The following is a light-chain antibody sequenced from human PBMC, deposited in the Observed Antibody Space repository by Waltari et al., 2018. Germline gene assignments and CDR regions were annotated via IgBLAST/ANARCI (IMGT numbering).Light chain of an antibody. J-gene: IGKJ3*01. V-gene: IGKV3-11*01. CDR2: DTS. Sequence: DIVLTQSPATLSVSPGGRATLSCRASQSIDYYLNWYQVRPGQAPRLLIYDTSNRATGIPDRVSGSGSGTDFTLSISNVEPEDFAIYYCHQRSNWGPFGPGT. CDR3: HQRSNWGP. CDR1: QSIDYY.